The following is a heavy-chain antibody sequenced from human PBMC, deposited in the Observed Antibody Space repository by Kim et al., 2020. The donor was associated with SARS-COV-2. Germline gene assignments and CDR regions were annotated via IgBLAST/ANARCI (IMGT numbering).Heavy chain of an antibody. D-gene: IGHD3-10*01. J-gene: IGHJ5*02. Sequence: YYNSSLQSRVSISIDASQNQFSLKVNSVTAADTAVYYCARFSDFSNCFDPWGQGTLVTVSS. CDR3: ARFSDFSNCFDP. V-gene: IGHV4-31*02.